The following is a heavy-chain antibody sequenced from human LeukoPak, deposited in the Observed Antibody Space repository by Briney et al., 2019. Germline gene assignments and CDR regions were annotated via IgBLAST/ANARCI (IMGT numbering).Heavy chain of an antibody. Sequence: AASVKVSCKASGYTFTSYGISWVRQAPGQGLEWMGWISAYNGNTNYAQKLQGRVTMTTDTSTSTAYMELRSLRSDDTAVYYCARDLRVYSGTLVGAYWGQGTLVTVSS. J-gene: IGHJ4*02. CDR3: ARDLRVYSGTLVGAY. CDR2: ISAYNGNT. CDR1: GYTFTSYG. V-gene: IGHV1-18*01. D-gene: IGHD1-26*01.